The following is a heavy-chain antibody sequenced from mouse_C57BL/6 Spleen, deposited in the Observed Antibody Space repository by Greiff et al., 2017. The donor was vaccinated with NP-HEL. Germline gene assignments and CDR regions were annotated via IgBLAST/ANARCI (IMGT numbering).Heavy chain of an antibody. Sequence: EVKLMESGGGLVKPGGSLKLSCAASGFTFSDYGMHWVRQAPEKGLEWVAYISSGSSTIYYADTVKGRFTISRDNAKNTRFLQMTSLRSEDTAMYYCARPGYYGYDTWFAYWGQGTLVTVSA. J-gene: IGHJ3*01. V-gene: IGHV5-17*01. D-gene: IGHD2-2*01. CDR3: ARPGYYGYDTWFAY. CDR2: ISSGSSTI. CDR1: GFTFSDYG.